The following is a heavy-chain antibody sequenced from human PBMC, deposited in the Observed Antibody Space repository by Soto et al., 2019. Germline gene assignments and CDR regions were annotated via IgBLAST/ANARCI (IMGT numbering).Heavy chain of an antibody. CDR1: GGSFSGYY. CDR3: ARVEGQCLVRDFYYYYGMDV. V-gene: IGHV4-34*01. CDR2: INHSGST. J-gene: IGHJ6*02. Sequence: SETLSLTCAVYGGSFSGYYWSWIRQPPGKGLEWIGEINHSGSTNYNPSLKSRVTISVDTSKNQFSLKLSSVTAADTAVYYCARVEGQCLVRDFYYYYGMDVWGQGTTVTVSS. D-gene: IGHD6-19*01.